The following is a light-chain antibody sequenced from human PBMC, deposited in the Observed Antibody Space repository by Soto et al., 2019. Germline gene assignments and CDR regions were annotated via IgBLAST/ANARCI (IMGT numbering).Light chain of an antibody. V-gene: IGKV3-20*01. CDR3: QQYGSSGT. J-gene: IGKJ1*01. Sequence: ELVLTQSPGTLSLSPGERATLSCRASQSVSNNYLAWDQQKPGQAPRLLIYGASNRATGIPDRLSGSGSGTEFTLTISRLEPEDFAVDDCQQYGSSGTFGQGTKVDIK. CDR2: GAS. CDR1: QSVSNNY.